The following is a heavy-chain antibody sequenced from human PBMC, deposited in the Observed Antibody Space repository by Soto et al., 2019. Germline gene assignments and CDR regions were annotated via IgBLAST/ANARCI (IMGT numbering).Heavy chain of an antibody. Sequence: SETLSLTCTVSGGSISNKRYYWGWIRQPPGKGLEWIGSIHYSGSTYDNPSLKSRVTVSVDTSKNQLSLKLKSVTAADTAVYYCARHVSLGYCTTKSCDLLYWLDAWGQGTLVTVYS. CDR3: ARHVSLGYCTTKSCDLLYWLDA. J-gene: IGHJ5*02. D-gene: IGHD2-8*01. CDR2: IHYSGST. CDR1: GGSISNKRYY. V-gene: IGHV4-39*01.